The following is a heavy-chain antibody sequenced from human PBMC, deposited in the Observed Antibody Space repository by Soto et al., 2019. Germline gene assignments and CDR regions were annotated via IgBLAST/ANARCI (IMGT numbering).Heavy chain of an antibody. CDR1: GYTFTSYY. Sequence: GASVKVSCKASGYTFTSYYMHWVRQAPGQGLEWMGIINPSGGSTSYAQKFQGRVTMTRDTSTSTVYMELSSLRSEDTAVYYCAIRGVTVVTPDAFDIWGQGTMVTVSS. CDR3: AIRGVTVVTPDAFDI. V-gene: IGHV1-46*03. CDR2: INPSGGST. J-gene: IGHJ3*02. D-gene: IGHD2-21*02.